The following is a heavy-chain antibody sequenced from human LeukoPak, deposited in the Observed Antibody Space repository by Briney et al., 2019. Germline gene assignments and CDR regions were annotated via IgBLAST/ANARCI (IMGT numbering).Heavy chain of an antibody. Sequence: GRSLRLSCAGSGFTFDDYAMPWVRQAPGKGLEWVSGISWNSGSIGYADSVKGRFTISRDNAKNSLYLQMKSLRAEDTALYYCAAIAVAGTYYFDYWGQGTLVTVSS. V-gene: IGHV3-9*01. D-gene: IGHD6-19*01. J-gene: IGHJ4*02. CDR1: GFTFDDYA. CDR3: AAIAVAGTYYFDY. CDR2: ISWNSGSI.